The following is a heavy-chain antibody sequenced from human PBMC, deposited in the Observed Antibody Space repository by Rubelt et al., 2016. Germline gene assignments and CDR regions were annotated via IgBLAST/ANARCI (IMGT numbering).Heavy chain of an antibody. V-gene: IGHV1-18*01. Sequence: QVQLVQSGAEVKKPGASVKVSCKASGYTFTSYGISWVRQAPGQGLEWMGWISAYNGNTNYAQKLQGRATMTRDTSTSTVYMELSSLRSEDTAVYYCARDQLADSSGYYYAYWGQGTLVTVSS. CDR2: ISAYNGNT. CDR1: GYTFTSYG. CDR3: ARDQLADSSGYYYAY. D-gene: IGHD3-22*01. J-gene: IGHJ4*02.